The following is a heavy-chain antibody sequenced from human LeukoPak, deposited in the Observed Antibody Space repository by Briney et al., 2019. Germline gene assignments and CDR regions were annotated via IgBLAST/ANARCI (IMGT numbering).Heavy chain of an antibody. J-gene: IGHJ6*03. D-gene: IGHD3-10*01. CDR2: IYYSGST. CDR3: ARARYYYGSGTMDV. Sequence: SETLSLTCTVSGGSISSYYWSWIRQPPGKGLEWIGYIYYSGSTNYNPSLKSRVTISVDTSKNQFSLKLSSVTAADTAVYYCARARYYYGSGTMDVWGKGTTVTISS. CDR1: GGSISSYY. V-gene: IGHV4-59*01.